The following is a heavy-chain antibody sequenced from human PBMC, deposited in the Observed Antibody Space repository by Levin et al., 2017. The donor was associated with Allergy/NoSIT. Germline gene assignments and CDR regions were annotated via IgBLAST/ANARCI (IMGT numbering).Heavy chain of an antibody. J-gene: IGHJ1*01. D-gene: IGHD1-26*01. CDR1: GFPLSNAW. V-gene: IGHV3-15*01. CDR3: ATEWDF. Sequence: GESLKISCAASGFPLSNAWMSWVRQAPGKGLEWVGRSIRKSDGGATDYAAPVKGRFTISREESKNMFYLEMNSLKTEDTGVYYCATEWDFWGQGPLVTVSS. CDR2: SIRKSDGGAT.